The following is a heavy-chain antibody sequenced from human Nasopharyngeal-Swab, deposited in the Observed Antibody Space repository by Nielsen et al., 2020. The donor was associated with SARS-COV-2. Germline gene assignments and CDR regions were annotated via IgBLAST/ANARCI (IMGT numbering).Heavy chain of an antibody. CDR1: GFTFSSYG. J-gene: IGHJ4*02. CDR2: IWYDGSNK. CDR3: AKEAPSCGADCRSLSDY. V-gene: IGHV3-33*06. D-gene: IGHD2-21*02. Sequence: GESLKISCAAFGFTFSSYGMHWVRQAPGKGLEWVAVIWYDGSNKYYADSVKGRFTISRDNSKNTLYLQMNRLKADDTAIYYCAKEAPSCGADCRSLSDYWGQGILVTVSS.